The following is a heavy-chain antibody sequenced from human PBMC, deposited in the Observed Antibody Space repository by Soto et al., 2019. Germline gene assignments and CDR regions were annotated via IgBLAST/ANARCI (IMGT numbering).Heavy chain of an antibody. Sequence: QVQLVESGGGVVQPGRSLRLSCAASGFTFRSHGMHWVRQAPGKGLEWVAVIWYDGSNQYYADSVKGRFTISRDNSKNTMYLQMNSLRSEVTAIYYCAREGYGGHCHFDCWGQGTLVTVSS. CDR2: IWYDGSNQ. J-gene: IGHJ4*02. D-gene: IGHD2-21*02. V-gene: IGHV3-33*01. CDR3: AREGYGGHCHFDC. CDR1: GFTFRSHG.